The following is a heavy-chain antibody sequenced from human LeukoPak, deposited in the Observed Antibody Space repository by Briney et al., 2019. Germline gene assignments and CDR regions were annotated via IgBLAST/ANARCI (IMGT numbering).Heavy chain of an antibody. CDR1: GFTFSSYA. J-gene: IGHJ6*03. CDR3: AKWGDDYGDNYYYYYMDV. Sequence: GGSLRLSCAASGFTFSSYAMSWVRQAPGKRLEWVSAISGSGGSTYYADSVKGRFTISRDNSKNTLYLQMNSLRAEDTAVYYCAKWGDDYGDNYYYYYMDVWGKGTTVTVSS. V-gene: IGHV3-23*01. CDR2: ISGSGGST. D-gene: IGHD4-17*01.